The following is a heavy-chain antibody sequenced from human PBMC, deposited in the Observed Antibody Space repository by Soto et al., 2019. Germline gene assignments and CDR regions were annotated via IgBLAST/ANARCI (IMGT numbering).Heavy chain of an antibody. Sequence: EVQLVESGGGLVQPGGSLRLSCAASGFSFSNYNMNWVRQAPGKGLEWVSYISSISSTKYYADSVKGRFTISRDNAKNSLYLQMNSLRAEETAVYYCAREAVAGTLNWFDPWGQGTLVTVSS. V-gene: IGHV3-48*01. CDR3: AREAVAGTLNWFDP. J-gene: IGHJ5*02. CDR1: GFSFSNYN. D-gene: IGHD6-19*01. CDR2: ISSISSTK.